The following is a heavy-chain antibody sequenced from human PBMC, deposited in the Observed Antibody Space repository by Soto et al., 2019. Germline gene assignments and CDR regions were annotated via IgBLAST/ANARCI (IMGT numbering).Heavy chain of an antibody. J-gene: IGHJ4*02. CDR1: GFTFGDYA. D-gene: IGHD3-9*01. V-gene: IGHV3-49*03. CDR2: IRSKAYGGTT. CDR3: TRVRDILTGPEVFDY. Sequence: GGSLRLSCTASGFTFGDYAMSWFRQAPGKGLEWVGFIRSKAYGGTTEYAASVKGRFTISRDDSKSIAYLQMNSLKTEDTAVYYCTRVRDILTGPEVFDYWGQGTLVTVSS.